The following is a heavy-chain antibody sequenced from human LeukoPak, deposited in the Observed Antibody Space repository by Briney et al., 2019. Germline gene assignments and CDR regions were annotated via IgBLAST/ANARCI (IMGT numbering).Heavy chain of an antibody. Sequence: SETLSLTCTVSGGSISRGSYYWCWIRQSAGKGLEWIGRIYTSGSTNYNPSLKSRVTISVDTSKNQLYLKLSSVTAADTAVYYCASRSGGNLPSFDYWGQGTLVTVSS. J-gene: IGHJ4*02. CDR3: ASRSGGNLPSFDY. V-gene: IGHV4-61*02. CDR2: IYTSGST. D-gene: IGHD2-15*01. CDR1: GGSISRGSYY.